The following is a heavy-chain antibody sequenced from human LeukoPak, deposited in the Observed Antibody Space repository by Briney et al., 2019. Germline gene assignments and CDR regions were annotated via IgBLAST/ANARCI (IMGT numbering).Heavy chain of an antibody. Sequence: PSETLSLTCTVSGGSISSYYWSWIRQPPGKGLEWIGYIYYSGSTNYNPSLKSRVTISVGTSKNQFSLKLSSVTAADTAVYYCARKISGDGSGFDYWGQGTLVTVSS. V-gene: IGHV4-59*01. J-gene: IGHJ4*02. CDR3: ARKISGDGSGFDY. CDR2: IYYSGST. CDR1: GGSISSYY.